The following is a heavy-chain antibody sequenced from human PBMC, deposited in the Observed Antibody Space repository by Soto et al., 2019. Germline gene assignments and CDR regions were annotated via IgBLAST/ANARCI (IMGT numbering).Heavy chain of an antibody. Sequence: SETLSLTCSVSGGSIRSYYWSWIRQSPEKGLEWIGYFYHSGNSNYNPSLKSRVTISVDTSKNQLALSLRSVTAADTAVYFCARISSVDPYGYVNGGLDVWGQGTTVTVSS. CDR2: FYHSGNS. J-gene: IGHJ6*02. CDR1: GGSIRSYY. D-gene: IGHD5-18*01. CDR3: ARISSVDPYGYVNGGLDV. V-gene: IGHV4-59*01.